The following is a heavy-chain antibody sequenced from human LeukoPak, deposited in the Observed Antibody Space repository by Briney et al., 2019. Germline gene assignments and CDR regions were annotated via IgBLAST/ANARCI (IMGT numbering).Heavy chain of an antibody. CDR3: ARAPLRYDILTGYYFDY. J-gene: IGHJ4*02. CDR2: INHSGST. V-gene: IGHV4-34*01. D-gene: IGHD3-9*01. Sequence: SETLSLTCAVYGGSFSGYYWSWIRQPPGKGLEWIGEINHSGSTNYNPSLKSRVTISVDTSKNQFSLKLSSVTAADTAVYYCARAPLRYDILTGYYFDYWGQGTLVTVSS. CDR1: GGSFSGYY.